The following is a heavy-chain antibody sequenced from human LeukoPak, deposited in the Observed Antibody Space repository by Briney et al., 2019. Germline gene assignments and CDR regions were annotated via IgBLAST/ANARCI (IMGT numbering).Heavy chain of an antibody. J-gene: IGHJ3*02. CDR2: IYKSGST. CDR3: ARAGDDSSGYYQGNAFDI. V-gene: IGHV4-39*07. Sequence: SETLSLTCSVSGVSISSSDYYWGWIRQPPGKGLEWIGSIYKSGSTRYNPSLQSRATISVDTSKNQFSLKMNSVTAADTAVYHCARAGDDSSGYYQGNAFDIWGQGTVVTVSS. CDR1: GVSISSSDYY. D-gene: IGHD3-22*01.